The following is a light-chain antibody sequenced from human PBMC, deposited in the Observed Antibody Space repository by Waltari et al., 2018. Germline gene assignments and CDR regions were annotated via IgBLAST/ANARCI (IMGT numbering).Light chain of an antibody. Sequence: QSALTQPASVSGSPGQSITISCTGTSSDVGHYNYVSWYQQHPGQAPKLMIYDVSNRPSGFSNRFSGSKSGNTASLTISGLQAEDEADYYCSSYTSSSFDVLFGGGTKLTVL. CDR3: SSYTSSSFDVL. CDR2: DVS. CDR1: SSDVGHYNY. J-gene: IGLJ2*01. V-gene: IGLV2-14*01.